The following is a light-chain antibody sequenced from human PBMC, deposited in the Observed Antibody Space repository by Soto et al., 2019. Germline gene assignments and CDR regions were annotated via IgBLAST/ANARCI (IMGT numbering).Light chain of an antibody. V-gene: IGKV1-5*01. CDR2: DAS. Sequence: ATEGDRVTITCRASQSASTFLAWYQQKPGQAPKLLIYDASTLQSGVPSRFSASGSGTEFTLTISNLQPDDFATYYCQHYNSANTFGQGTKADI. CDR1: QSASTF. CDR3: QHYNSANT. J-gene: IGKJ2*01.